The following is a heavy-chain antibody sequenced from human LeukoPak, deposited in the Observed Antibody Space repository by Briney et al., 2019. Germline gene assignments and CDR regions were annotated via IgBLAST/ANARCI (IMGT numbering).Heavy chain of an antibody. J-gene: IGHJ4*02. Sequence: PGGSLRLSCAASGFTFSSYSMNWVRQAPGKGLEWVSSISSSSYIYYADSVKGRFTISRDNAKNSLYLQMNSLRAEDTAVYYCARDVDTAMVTDYWGQGTLVTVSS. CDR3: ARDVDTAMVTDY. D-gene: IGHD5-18*01. V-gene: IGHV3-21*01. CDR2: ISSSSYI. CDR1: GFTFSSYS.